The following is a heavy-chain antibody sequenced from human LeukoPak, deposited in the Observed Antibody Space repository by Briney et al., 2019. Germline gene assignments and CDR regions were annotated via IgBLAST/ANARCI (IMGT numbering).Heavy chain of an antibody. CDR1: GFTFSSYA. V-gene: IGHV3-23*01. CDR2: ISGSGDNT. CDR3: AKGSGSYFYFHH. Sequence: LTGGSLRLSCVASGFTFSSYAMSWVRKAPGKGLEWVTDISGSGDNTNFADSVKARFTISRDNTKNTLDLKMNSLRAEDTAVYYCAKGSGSYFYFHHWGQGTLATVSS. D-gene: IGHD1-26*01. J-gene: IGHJ1*01.